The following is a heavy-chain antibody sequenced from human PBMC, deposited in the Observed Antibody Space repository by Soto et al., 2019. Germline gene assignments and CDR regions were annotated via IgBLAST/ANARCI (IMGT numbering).Heavy chain of an antibody. CDR2: INHSGST. CDR3: ARGPSSSYSSSRRGWFDP. CDR1: GGSFSGYY. Sequence: QVQLQQWGAGLLKPSETLSLTCAVYGGSFSGYYWSWIRQPPGKGLEWIGEINHSGSTNYNPSLKRRVTISVDTSKNQSSLKLSSVTAADTAVYYCARGPSSSYSSSRRGWFDPWGQGTLVTVSS. V-gene: IGHV4-34*01. J-gene: IGHJ5*02. D-gene: IGHD6-13*01.